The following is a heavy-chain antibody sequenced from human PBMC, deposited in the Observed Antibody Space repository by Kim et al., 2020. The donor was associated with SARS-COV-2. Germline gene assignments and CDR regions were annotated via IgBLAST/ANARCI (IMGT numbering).Heavy chain of an antibody. CDR3: ARGMLPPYYYGSGGPDFDY. V-gene: IGHV1-8*01. Sequence: ASVKVSCKASGYTFTSYDINWVRQATGQGLEWMGWMNPNSGNTGYAQKFQGRVTMTRNTSISTAYMELSSLRSEDTAVYYCARGMLPPYYYGSGGPDFDYWGQGTLVTVSS. CDR2: MNPNSGNT. J-gene: IGHJ4*02. CDR1: GYTFTSYD. D-gene: IGHD3-10*01.